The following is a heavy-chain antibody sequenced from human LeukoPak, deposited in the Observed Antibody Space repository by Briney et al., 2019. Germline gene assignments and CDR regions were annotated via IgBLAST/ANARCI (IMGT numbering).Heavy chain of an antibody. Sequence: GGLLRLSCAASGFTFSSYWMSWVRQAPGKRLEWVANIKQDGSEKYSKNSLYLQVNSLRAEDTAVYYCARNQRRLDYWGQGTLVTVSS. CDR1: GFTFSSYW. CDR2: IKQDGSEK. V-gene: IGHV3-7*01. J-gene: IGHJ4*02. CDR3: ARNQRRLDY. D-gene: IGHD1-14*01.